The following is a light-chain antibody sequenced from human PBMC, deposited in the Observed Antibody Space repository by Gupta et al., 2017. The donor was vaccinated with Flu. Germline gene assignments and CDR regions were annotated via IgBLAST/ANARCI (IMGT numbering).Light chain of an antibody. Sequence: PATLSVSPGEGATLSCRASQNVGSNLAWYQQKPGQAPRLLIFDASARATGIPARFSGSGSGTEFTLTISSLQSEDFAVYYCQQYNTWPPLTFGGGTNVEIK. CDR1: QNVGSN. CDR3: QQYNTWPPLT. CDR2: DAS. V-gene: IGKV3-15*01. J-gene: IGKJ4*01.